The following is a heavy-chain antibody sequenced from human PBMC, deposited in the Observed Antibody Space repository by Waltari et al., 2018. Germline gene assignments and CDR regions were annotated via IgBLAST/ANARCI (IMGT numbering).Heavy chain of an antibody. CDR1: GGSISSSTYF. V-gene: IGHV4-39*01. CDR2: IYYSGST. CDR3: ARVNGYFHYYMDV. J-gene: IGHJ6*03. Sequence: QLQLQESGPGLVRPSETLSLTCTASGGSISSSTYFWGWIRQPPGKGLEWIGTIYYSGSTYYNPSRKSRVIISVDTSKNWFSLKLSSLTAADTAVYYCARVNGYFHYYMDVWGKGTTVTVSS.